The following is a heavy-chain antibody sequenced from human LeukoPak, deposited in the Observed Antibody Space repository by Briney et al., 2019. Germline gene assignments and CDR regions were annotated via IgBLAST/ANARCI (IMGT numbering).Heavy chain of an antibody. D-gene: IGHD4-17*01. V-gene: IGHV3-23*01. CDR1: GFTFSSYE. CDR3: AKDSNYGDYVYRQGFFDY. J-gene: IGHJ4*02. Sequence: GGSLRLSCAASGFTFSSYEMNWVRQAPGKGLEWVSAISGSGGSTYYADSVKGRFTISRDNSKNTLYLQMNSLRAEDTAVYYCAKDSNYGDYVYRQGFFDYWGQGTLVTVSS. CDR2: ISGSGGST.